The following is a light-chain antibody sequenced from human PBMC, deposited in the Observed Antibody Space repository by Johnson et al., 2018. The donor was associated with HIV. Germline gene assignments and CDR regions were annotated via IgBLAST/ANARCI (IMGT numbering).Light chain of an antibody. V-gene: IGLV1-51*01. CDR3: GTWDSSLNPGLYV. CDR1: SSNVGSSF. J-gene: IGLJ1*01. Sequence: QAVLTQPPSVSAAPVQTVTISCSGSSSNVGSSFVSWYRQVPGTAPKLLIYDNNKRPSGIPGRFSGSKSGPSATLGITGLQTGGGADYYCGTWDSSLNPGLYVFGTGTEVAVL. CDR2: DNN.